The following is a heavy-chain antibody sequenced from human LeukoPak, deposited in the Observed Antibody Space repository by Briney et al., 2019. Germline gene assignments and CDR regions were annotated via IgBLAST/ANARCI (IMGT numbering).Heavy chain of an antibody. CDR3: ARDNYDSSGYYFD. CDR2: ISSSGSTT. CDR1: GFTFSSYE. Sequence: GGSLRLSCAASGFTFSSYEMNWVRQAPGKGLEWVSYISSSGSTTHYADSVKGRFTISRDNAKNSLYPQMNSLRAEDTAVHYCARDNYDSSGYYFDWGQGTLVTVSS. V-gene: IGHV3-48*03. D-gene: IGHD3-22*01. J-gene: IGHJ4*02.